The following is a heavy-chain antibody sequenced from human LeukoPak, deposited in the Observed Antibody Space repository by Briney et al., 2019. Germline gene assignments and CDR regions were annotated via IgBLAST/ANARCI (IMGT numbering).Heavy chain of an antibody. V-gene: IGHV4-59*08. D-gene: IGHD6-13*01. CDR2: IYYSGST. J-gene: IGHJ5*02. CDR1: GGSFSGYY. Sequence: SETLSLTCAVHGGSFSGYYWSWIRQPPGKGLEWIGYIYYSGSTNYNPSLKSRVTISVDTSKNQFSLKLSSVTAADTAVYYCARHDDSSWYWFDPWGQGTLVTVSS. CDR3: ARHDDSSWYWFDP.